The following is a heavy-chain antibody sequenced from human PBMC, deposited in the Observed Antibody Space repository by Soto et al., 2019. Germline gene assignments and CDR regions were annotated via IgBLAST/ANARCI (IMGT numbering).Heavy chain of an antibody. CDR3: ARSLIAAAGTGWFDP. V-gene: IGHV1-69*02. Sequence: QVQLVQSGAEVKKPGSSVKVSCKASGGTFSSYTISWVRQAPGQGLEWMGRIIPILGIANYAQKFQGRVKITADKSTSTAYMELSSLRSEDTAVYYCARSLIAAAGTGWFDPWGQGTLVTVSS. CDR1: GGTFSSYT. CDR2: IIPILGIA. J-gene: IGHJ5*02. D-gene: IGHD6-13*01.